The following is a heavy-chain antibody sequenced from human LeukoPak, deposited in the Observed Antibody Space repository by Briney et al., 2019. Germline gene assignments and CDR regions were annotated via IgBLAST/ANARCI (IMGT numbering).Heavy chain of an antibody. CDR2: INPNSGGT. V-gene: IGHV1-2*02. CDR1: VYTFTGYF. J-gene: IGHJ3*02. Sequence: GASVTVSCKASVYTFTGYFLHWVRQAPGQGLEWMGWINPNSGGTNYAQKFQGRVTMTRDTSISAAYMDLSSLRFDVTAVYHCARVSSASGACDIWGQGTMVTVSS. D-gene: IGHD6-25*01. CDR3: ARVSSASGACDI.